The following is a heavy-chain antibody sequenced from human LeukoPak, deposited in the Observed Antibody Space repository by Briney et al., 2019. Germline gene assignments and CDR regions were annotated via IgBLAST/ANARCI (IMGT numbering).Heavy chain of an antibody. V-gene: IGHV5-51*01. J-gene: IGHJ4*02. Sequence: GESLKISCKGSGYSSTNYWIGWVRQMPGKGLEWMGIIYPGDSDTRYSPSFQGQVTISADKSISTAYLQWSSLKASDTAMYYCARLAVPYCSSTSCPYYFDYWGQRTLVTVSS. CDR2: IYPGDSDT. D-gene: IGHD2-2*01. CDR1: GYSSTNYW. CDR3: ARLAVPYCSSTSCPYYFDY.